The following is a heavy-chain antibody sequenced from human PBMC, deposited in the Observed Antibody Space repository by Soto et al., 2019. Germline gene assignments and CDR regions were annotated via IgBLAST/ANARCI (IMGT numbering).Heavy chain of an antibody. J-gene: IGHJ6*02. CDR2: IKQDGSEK. Sequence: GGSLRLSCAGSGFIVSSHWMSWVRQAPGKRLEWVANIKQDGSEKHYVDSVKGRFNISRDNAKNSPYLQMNSLRADDTAVYYCARDNDFWSGYPTSYYYSGMDVWGQGTTVTVSS. CDR3: ARDNDFWSGYPTSYYYSGMDV. V-gene: IGHV3-7*01. CDR1: GFIVSSHW. D-gene: IGHD3-3*01.